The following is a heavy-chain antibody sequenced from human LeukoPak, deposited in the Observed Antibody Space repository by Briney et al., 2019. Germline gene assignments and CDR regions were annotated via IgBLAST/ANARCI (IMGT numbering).Heavy chain of an antibody. CDR3: AKGGSSFLYGMDV. D-gene: IGHD6-13*01. CDR2: ISWNSGSI. V-gene: IGHV3-9*01. CDR1: GFIFDDYA. Sequence: PGRSLRLSCAASGFIFDDYAMHWVRHAPGKGLEWVSGISWNSGSIGYADSVKGRFTISRDNAKNSLYLQMNSLRAEDTALYYCAKGGSSFLYGMDVWGQGTTVTVSS. J-gene: IGHJ6*02.